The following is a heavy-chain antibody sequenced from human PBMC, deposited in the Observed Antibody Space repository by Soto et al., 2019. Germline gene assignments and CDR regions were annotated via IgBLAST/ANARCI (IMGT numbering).Heavy chain of an antibody. D-gene: IGHD2-2*01. CDR2: INPDAGAT. J-gene: IGHJ5*02. CDR1: AYSFTTYH. V-gene: IGHV1-46*01. Sequence: ASVKVCCKSCAYSFTTYHIRCVRQAPGQGLEWMGLINPDAGATNYAQRFQGRLRLTRDTSTSTVYMELRSLRFDDTAVYYCARGDIVLVPASEGNWFDPWGQGTLVTVSS. CDR3: ARGDIVLVPASEGNWFDP.